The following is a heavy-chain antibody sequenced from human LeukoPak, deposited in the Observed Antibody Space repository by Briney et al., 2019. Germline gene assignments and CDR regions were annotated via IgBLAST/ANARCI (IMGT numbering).Heavy chain of an antibody. V-gene: IGHV3-23*01. J-gene: IGHJ6*03. D-gene: IGHD2/OR15-2a*01. Sequence: PGGSLRLSCAASGFTFSSYAMSWVRQAPGKGLEWVSAISGSGGSTYYADSVKGRFTISRDNSKNTLYLQMNSLRAEDTAVYYCAKGHFNKASYYYFHMDVWGQGTTVTVSS. CDR3: AKGHFNKASYYYFHMDV. CDR2: ISGSGGST. CDR1: GFTFSSYA.